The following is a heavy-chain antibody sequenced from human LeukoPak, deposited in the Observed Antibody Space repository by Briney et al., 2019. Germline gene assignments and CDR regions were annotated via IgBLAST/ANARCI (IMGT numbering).Heavy chain of an antibody. D-gene: IGHD3-10*01. CDR3: ARVKSGSQAGYGMDV. V-gene: IGHV3-23*01. J-gene: IGHJ6*02. Sequence: PGGSLRLSCAASGFTLSIYDMSWVRQAPGKGLECVSATDRGVGSTNTYYADSTKGRFTISRDNSKNTLYLQMNSLRAEDTAVYYCARVKSGSQAGYGMDVWGQGTTVTVSS. CDR1: GFTLSIYD. CDR2: TDRGVGSTNT.